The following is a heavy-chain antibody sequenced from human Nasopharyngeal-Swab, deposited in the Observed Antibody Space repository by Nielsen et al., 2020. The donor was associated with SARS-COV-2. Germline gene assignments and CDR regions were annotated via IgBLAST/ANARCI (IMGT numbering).Heavy chain of an antibody. CDR1: GSSFVNHW. D-gene: IGHD5-24*01. CDR3: ARRAARDGYNYEVDP. J-gene: IGHJ5*02. Sequence: GGSLRLSFMASGSSFVNHWIGWARQQPGKGLEWMGMVYPGNSEVAYSPSFQGQVTISADKSSNTAYLQWSSLRASDTAMYFCARRAARDGYNYEVDPWGQGTLVTVSS. V-gene: IGHV5-51*01. CDR2: VYPGNSEV.